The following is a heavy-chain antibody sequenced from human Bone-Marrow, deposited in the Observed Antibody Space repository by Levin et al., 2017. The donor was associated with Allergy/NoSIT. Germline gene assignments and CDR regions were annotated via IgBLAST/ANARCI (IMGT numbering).Heavy chain of an antibody. CDR3: ARVFGYFDISGVLYYFDY. CDR1: GYRFSNSW. J-gene: IGHJ4*02. V-gene: IGHV5-51*01. CDR2: IYPGDSDT. D-gene: IGHD3-22*01. Sequence: RGESLKISCKGSGYRFSNSWIGWVRQMPGKGLEWMGIIYPGDSDTRYSPSFQGQVIISVDKSISTAYLQWSSLKASDTDMYYCARVFGYFDISGVLYYFDYWGQGTLVTVSS.